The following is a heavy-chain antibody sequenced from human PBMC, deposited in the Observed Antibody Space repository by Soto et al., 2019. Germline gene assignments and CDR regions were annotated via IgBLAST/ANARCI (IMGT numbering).Heavy chain of an antibody. D-gene: IGHD1-26*01. CDR3: ARGVHRTESLVTVGDAFDI. V-gene: IGHV1-2*04. J-gene: IGHJ3*02. CDR1: GYTFTGYY. CDR2: INPNSGGT. Sequence: QVQLVQSGAEVKKPGASVKVSCKASGYTFTGYYMHWVRQAPGQGLEWMGWINPNSGGTNYAQKFQGWVTMTRDTSISTAYMELSRLRSDDTAVYYCARGVHRTESLVTVGDAFDIWGQGTMVTVSS.